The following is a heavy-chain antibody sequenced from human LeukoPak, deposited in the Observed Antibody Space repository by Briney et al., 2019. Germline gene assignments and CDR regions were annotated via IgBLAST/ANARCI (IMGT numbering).Heavy chain of an antibody. J-gene: IGHJ6*03. Sequence: PSETLSLTCAVYGGSFSGYYWSWIRQPPGKGLEWIGEINHSGGTNYNPSLKSRVTISVDTSKNQFSLKLSSVTAADTAVYYCARAGYSYRNMDVWGKGTTVTVSS. CDR1: GGSFSGYY. D-gene: IGHD5-18*01. CDR3: ARAGYSYRNMDV. V-gene: IGHV4-34*01. CDR2: INHSGGT.